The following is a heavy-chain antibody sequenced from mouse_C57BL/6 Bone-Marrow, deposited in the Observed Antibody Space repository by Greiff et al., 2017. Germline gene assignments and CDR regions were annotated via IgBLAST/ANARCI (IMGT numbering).Heavy chain of an antibody. CDR3: ARRDFITTVVATRYYFDY. CDR1: GFTFSSYT. D-gene: IGHD1-1*01. Sequence: EVKVVESGGGLVKPGGSLKLSCAASGFTFSSYTMSWVRQTPEKRLEWVATISGGSGNTYYPDSVKGRFTISRDNAKNTLYLQMSSLRSEDTALYYCARRDFITTVVATRYYFDYWGQGTTLTVSS. CDR2: ISGGSGNT. J-gene: IGHJ2*01. V-gene: IGHV5-9*01.